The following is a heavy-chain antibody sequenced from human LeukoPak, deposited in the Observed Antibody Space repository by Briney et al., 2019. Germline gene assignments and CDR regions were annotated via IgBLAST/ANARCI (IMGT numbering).Heavy chain of an antibody. Sequence: SGPTLVKPTQTLTLTFTFSGFSLSTRGVGVGWIRQPPGKALEWLALIYWIDDKRYSPSLKSRLTITKDTSKNQVVLTMTNMDPVDTATYYCAHRRETTVVKVPGYLHNWGQGTLVTVSS. D-gene: IGHD4-23*01. CDR2: IYWIDDK. CDR3: AHRRETTVVKVPGYLHN. J-gene: IGHJ1*01. V-gene: IGHV2-5*01. CDR1: GFSLSTRGVG.